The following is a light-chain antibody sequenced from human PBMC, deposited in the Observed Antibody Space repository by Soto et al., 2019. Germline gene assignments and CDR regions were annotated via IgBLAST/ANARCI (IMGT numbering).Light chain of an antibody. V-gene: IGKV1-33*01. Sequence: IRLTQSPTSLIASVGDRVTITCQASQYVGNYLNWYQQKPGEPSRLLISGASNLETGVPARFSWSVSGADFTFIIMELQPEDVATYCLQQYDNIILSCGGWTKVEI. CDR1: QYVGNY. CDR3: QQYDNIILS. J-gene: IGKJ4*01. CDR2: GAS.